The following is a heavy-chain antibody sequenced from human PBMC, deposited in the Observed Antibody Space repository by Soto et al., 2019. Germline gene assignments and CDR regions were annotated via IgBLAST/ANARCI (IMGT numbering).Heavy chain of an antibody. D-gene: IGHD3-3*01. Sequence: QVQLVESGGGVVQPGRSLRLSCAASGFTFSSYGMHWVRQAPGKGLEWVAVISYDGSNKYYADSVKGRFTISRDNSKNTLYLQMNSLRAEDTAVYYCAKAHLPRKWLLSPNWFDPWGQGTLVTVSS. CDR2: ISYDGSNK. CDR3: AKAHLPRKWLLSPNWFDP. J-gene: IGHJ5*02. V-gene: IGHV3-30*18. CDR1: GFTFSSYG.